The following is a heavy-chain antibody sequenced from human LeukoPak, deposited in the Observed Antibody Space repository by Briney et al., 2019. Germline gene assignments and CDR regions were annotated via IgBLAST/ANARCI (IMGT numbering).Heavy chain of an antibody. V-gene: IGHV1-69*05. Sequence: ASVKVSCKASGGTFSSYAISWVRQAPGQGLEWMGGIIPIFGTANYAQKLQGRVTMTTDTSTSTAYMELRSLRSDDTAVYYCARDTPPYCSSTSCYMGDYWGQGTLVTVSS. J-gene: IGHJ4*02. D-gene: IGHD2-2*02. CDR3: ARDTPPYCSSTSCYMGDY. CDR1: GGTFSSYA. CDR2: IIPIFGTA.